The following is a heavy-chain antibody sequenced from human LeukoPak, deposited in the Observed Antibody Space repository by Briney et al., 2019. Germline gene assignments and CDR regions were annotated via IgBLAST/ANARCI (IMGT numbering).Heavy chain of an antibody. CDR2: IYHSGNT. D-gene: IGHD3-9*01. CDR1: GGSISSYY. J-gene: IGHJ5*02. Sequence: SETLSLTRSVSGGSISSYYWSWIRQPPGKGLEWIADIYHSGNTNYNPSLRSRVTTSVDTSKNQFSLKLSSVTAADTAVYYCARHRTDTYYDLLTGYYSPWGQGTLVTVSS. CDR3: ARHRTDTYYDLLTGYYSP. V-gene: IGHV4-59*08.